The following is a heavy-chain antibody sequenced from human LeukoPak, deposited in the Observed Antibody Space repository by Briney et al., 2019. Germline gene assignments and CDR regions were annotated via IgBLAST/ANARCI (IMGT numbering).Heavy chain of an antibody. Sequence: ASVKVSCKASGGTFSSYAISWVRQAPGQGLEWMGGIIPIFGTANYAQKFQGRVTITTDESTSTAYMELSSLRSEDTAVYYCARGSSSSPMPDYWGQGALVTVSS. CDR2: IIPIFGTA. J-gene: IGHJ4*02. V-gene: IGHV1-69*05. D-gene: IGHD6-6*01. CDR1: GGTFSSYA. CDR3: ARGSSSSPMPDY.